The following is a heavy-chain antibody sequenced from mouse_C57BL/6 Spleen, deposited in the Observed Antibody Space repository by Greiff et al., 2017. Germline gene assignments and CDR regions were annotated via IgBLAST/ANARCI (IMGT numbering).Heavy chain of an antibody. V-gene: IGHV14-4*01. J-gene: IGHJ3*01. CDR3: TTEAVFAY. CDR2: IDPENGDT. Sequence: EVQLQQSGAELVRPGASVKMSCTASGYNFKDDYMHWVKQRPEQGLEWIGWIDPENGDTEYAAKFQGKATITADTSSNTAYLQLSSLTSEDTAVYCCTTEAVFAYWGQGTLVTVSA. CDR1: GYNFKDDY.